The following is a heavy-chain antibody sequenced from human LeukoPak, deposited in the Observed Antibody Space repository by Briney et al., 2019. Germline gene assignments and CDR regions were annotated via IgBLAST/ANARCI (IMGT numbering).Heavy chain of an antibody. V-gene: IGHV3-20*04. CDR1: GFTFDDYG. CDR3: ARGPHYYDSSGYRDAFDI. D-gene: IGHD3-22*01. J-gene: IGHJ3*02. CDR2: INWNGGST. Sequence: GGSLRLSCAASGFTFDDYGMSWVRQAPGEGLEWVSGINWNGGSTGYADSVKGRFTISRDNAKNSLYLQMNSLRAEDTALYYCARGPHYYDSSGYRDAFDIWGQGTMVTVSS.